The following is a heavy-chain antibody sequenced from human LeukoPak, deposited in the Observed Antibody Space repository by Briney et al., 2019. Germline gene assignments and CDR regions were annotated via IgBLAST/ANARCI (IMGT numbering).Heavy chain of an antibody. V-gene: IGHV4-34*01. CDR3: ARRYSYGPWYFDY. D-gene: IGHD5-18*01. J-gene: IGHJ4*02. Sequence: SWXRXPXXXGXEWIGEINHSGSTNYNPSLKSRVTISVDTSKNQFSLKLSSVTAADTAVYYCARRYSYGPWYFDYWGQGTLVTVSS. CDR2: INHSGST.